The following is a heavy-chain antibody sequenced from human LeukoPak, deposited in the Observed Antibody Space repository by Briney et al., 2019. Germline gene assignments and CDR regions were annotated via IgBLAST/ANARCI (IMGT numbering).Heavy chain of an antibody. J-gene: IGHJ5*02. D-gene: IGHD1-7*01. CDR1: GYTFTSYG. CDR2: ISAYNGNT. V-gene: IGHV1-18*01. Sequence: ASVKVSCKASGYTFTSYGISWVRQAPGQGLEWMGWISAYNGNTNYAQKLQGRVTMTTDTSTSTAYMELRSLRSDDTAVYYCARVSGLELRGGFDPWGQGTLVTVSS. CDR3: ARVSGLELRGGFDP.